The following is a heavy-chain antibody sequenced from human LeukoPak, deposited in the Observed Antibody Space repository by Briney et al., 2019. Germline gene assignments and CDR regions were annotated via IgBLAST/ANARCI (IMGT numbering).Heavy chain of an antibody. D-gene: IGHD5-12*01. CDR2: ISAYNGNT. Sequence: ASVKVSCKTSGYTFTSYGISWVRQAPGQGLEWMGWISAYNGNTNYAQKFQGRVTITRDTSASTAYMELSSLRSEDTAVYYCAREGASGYDMDYWGQGTLVTVSS. J-gene: IGHJ4*02. V-gene: IGHV1-18*01. CDR1: GYTFTSYG. CDR3: AREGASGYDMDY.